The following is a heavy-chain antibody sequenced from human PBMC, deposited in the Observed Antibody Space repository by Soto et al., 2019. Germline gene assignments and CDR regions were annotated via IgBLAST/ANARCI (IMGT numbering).Heavy chain of an antibody. CDR1: GFTFSSYG. Sequence: QVQLVESGGGVVQPGKSLRLSCAASGFTFSSYGMHWVRQAPGKGLEWVAVIWYDGSNKYYADSVKGRFTISRDNSKNTLYLQMHSLRAEDTAVYYCARGLVTHMGDDFDIWGQGTMVTVSS. CDR2: IWYDGSNK. J-gene: IGHJ3*02. D-gene: IGHD3-9*01. V-gene: IGHV3-33*01. CDR3: ARGLVTHMGDDFDI.